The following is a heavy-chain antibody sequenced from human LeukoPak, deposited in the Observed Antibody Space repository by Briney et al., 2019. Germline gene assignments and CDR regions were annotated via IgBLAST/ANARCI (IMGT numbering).Heavy chain of an antibody. CDR2: IDGSSSRT. CDR3: ARRGTDYCTPSSCHPNWFAP. J-gene: IGHJ5*02. V-gene: IGHV3-11*03. Sequence: GGSLRLSCAASGFTVSSNYMSWVRQAPGKGLEWLSYIDGSSSRTNYADSVKGRFTISRDNVKNSLYLQMNSLRAEDTAVYFCARRGTDYCTPSSCHPNWFAPWGQGTQVTVSS. D-gene: IGHD4-11*01. CDR1: GFTVSSNY.